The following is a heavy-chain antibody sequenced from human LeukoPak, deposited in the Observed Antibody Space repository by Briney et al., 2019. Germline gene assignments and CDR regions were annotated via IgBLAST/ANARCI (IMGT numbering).Heavy chain of an antibody. CDR3: ARSYYDFWSGYSGYYYMGV. CDR2: IYHSGST. D-gene: IGHD3-3*01. V-gene: IGHV4-38-2*02. Sequence: SETLSLTCTVSGYSISSGYYWGWIRQPPGKGLEWIGSIYHSGSTYYNPSLKSRVTISVDTSKNQFSLKLSSVTAADTAVYYCARSYYDFWSGYSGYYYMGVWGKGTTVTVSS. J-gene: IGHJ6*03. CDR1: GYSISSGYY.